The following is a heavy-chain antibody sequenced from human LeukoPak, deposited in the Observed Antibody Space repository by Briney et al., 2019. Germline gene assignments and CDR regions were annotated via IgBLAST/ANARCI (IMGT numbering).Heavy chain of an antibody. CDR3: ARLVGAPYYFDY. V-gene: IGHV4-59*01. D-gene: IGHD1-26*01. Sequence: IPSETLSLTCTVSGGSISSYYWSWIRQPPGKGLEWLGYIYYSGSTNYNPSLKSRVTISVDTSKDQFSLKLSSVTAADTAVYYCARLVGAPYYFDYWGQGTLVTVSP. CDR2: IYYSGST. J-gene: IGHJ4*02. CDR1: GGSISSYY.